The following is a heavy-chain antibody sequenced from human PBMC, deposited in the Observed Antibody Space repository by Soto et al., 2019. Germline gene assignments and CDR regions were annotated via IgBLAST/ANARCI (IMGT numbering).Heavy chain of an antibody. CDR1: GYSFTSYW. J-gene: IGHJ4*02. CDR3: ARHAEQKITGSSAPPSY. V-gene: IGHV5-51*01. CDR2: IYPGDSDT. Sequence: GESLKLSCKGSGYSFTSYWIGWVRQMPGKGLEWMGIIYPGDSDTRYSPSLQGQVTIAAAKSLSTAYLQWSSLEASDTDMYSCARHAEQKITGSSAPPSYWGQGTLVTVSS. D-gene: IGHD1-20*01.